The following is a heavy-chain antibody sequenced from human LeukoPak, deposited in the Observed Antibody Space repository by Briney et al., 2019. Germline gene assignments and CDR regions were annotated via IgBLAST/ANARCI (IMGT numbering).Heavy chain of an antibody. Sequence: SVKVSCKASGGTFSSYAISWVRQAPGQGLEWMGGIIPIFGTANYAQKFQGRVTITADKSTSTAYMELSSLRSEDTAVYYCARGGTTGMTKSRFDPWGQGTLVTVSS. V-gene: IGHV1-69*06. J-gene: IGHJ5*02. CDR2: IIPIFGTA. CDR1: GGTFSSYA. D-gene: IGHD1-1*01. CDR3: ARGGTTGMTKSRFDP.